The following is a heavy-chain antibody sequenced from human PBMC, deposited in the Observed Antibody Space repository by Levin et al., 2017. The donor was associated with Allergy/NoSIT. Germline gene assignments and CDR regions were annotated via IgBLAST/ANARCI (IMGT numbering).Heavy chain of an antibody. V-gene: IGHV4-39*01. D-gene: IGHD6-19*01. CDR2: IHYSGST. CDR3: ARHSSGWKRSAFDI. CDR1: GGSISSSSYY. J-gene: IGHJ3*02. Sequence: SQTLSLTCTVSGGSISSSSYYWGWIRQPPGKGLEWIRSIHYSGSTYYNPSLKSRVTISVDTSKNHFSLKLSSVTAADTAVDYGARHSSGWKRSAFDIWGQGTMVTVSA.